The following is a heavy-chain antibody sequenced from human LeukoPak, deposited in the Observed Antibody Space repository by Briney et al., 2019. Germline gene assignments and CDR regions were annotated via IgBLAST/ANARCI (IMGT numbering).Heavy chain of an antibody. CDR3: ARSGLPFSRIAAAGSFDY. CDR1: GYSFTSYW. V-gene: IGHV5-51*01. J-gene: IGHJ4*02. Sequence: GESLKISCKGSGYSFTSYWIGWVLQMPGTGLEWMGIIYPGDSDIKYSPSFQGQVTISADKSISTAYLRWSSLKASDTAMYYCARSGLPFSRIAAAGSFDYWGQGTLVTVSS. D-gene: IGHD6-13*01. CDR2: IYPGDSDI.